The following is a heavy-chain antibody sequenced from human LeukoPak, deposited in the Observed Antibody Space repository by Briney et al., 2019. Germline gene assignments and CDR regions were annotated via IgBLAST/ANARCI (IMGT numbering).Heavy chain of an antibody. V-gene: IGHV3-33*01. CDR2: IWYDGSNK. CDR3: ARVGYCSSTSCYGIDY. CDR1: GXTFSSYG. J-gene: IGHJ4*02. D-gene: IGHD2-2*01. Sequence: SGGSLRLSCAASGXTFSSYGMHWVRQAPGKGLEWVAVIWYDGSNKYYADSVKGRFTISRDNSKNTLYLQMNSLRAEDTAVYYCARVGYCSSTSCYGIDYWGQGTLVTVSS.